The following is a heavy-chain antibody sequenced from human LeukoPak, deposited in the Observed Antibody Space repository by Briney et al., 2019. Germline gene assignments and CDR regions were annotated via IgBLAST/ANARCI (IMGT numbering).Heavy chain of an antibody. J-gene: IGHJ3*02. CDR1: GYTFTSYD. D-gene: IGHD3/OR15-3a*01. CDR3: ATCSRDCSAFDI. V-gene: IGHV1-8*01. Sequence: GASVKVSCKASGYTFTSYDINWVRQDTGQGLEWMGWMNPNSGNTGYAQKFQGRVTMTRNTSISTAYMELSSLRSEDTAVYYCATCSRDCSAFDIWGQGTMVTVSS. CDR2: MNPNSGNT.